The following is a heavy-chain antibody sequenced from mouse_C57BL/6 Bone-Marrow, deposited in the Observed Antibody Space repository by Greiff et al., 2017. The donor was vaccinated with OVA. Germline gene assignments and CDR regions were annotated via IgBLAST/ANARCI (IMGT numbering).Heavy chain of an antibody. CDR2: INPNNGGT. J-gene: IGHJ4*01. CDR1: GYTFTDYY. D-gene: IGHD1-1*01. V-gene: IGHV1-26*01. Sequence: VQLQQSGPELVKPGASVKISCKASGYTFTDYYMNWVKQSHGKSLEWIGDINPNNGGTSYNQKFKGKATLTVDKSSSTAYMELRSLTSEDSAVYYCVLTTVVPYAMDYWGQGTSVTVSS. CDR3: VLTTVVPYAMDY.